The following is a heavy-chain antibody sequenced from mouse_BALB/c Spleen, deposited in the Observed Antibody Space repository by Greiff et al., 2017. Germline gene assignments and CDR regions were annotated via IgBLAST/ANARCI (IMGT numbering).Heavy chain of an antibody. CDR3: ARYYYGSSDHYAMDY. D-gene: IGHD1-1*01. Sequence: QVQLKESGAELARPGASVKMSCKASGYTFTSYTMHWVKQRPGQGLEWIGYINPSSGYTNYNQKFKDKATLTADKSSSTAYMQLSSLTSEDSAVYYCARYYYGSSDHYAMDYWGQGTSVTVSS. J-gene: IGHJ4*01. V-gene: IGHV1-4*01. CDR2: INPSSGYT. CDR1: GYTFTSYT.